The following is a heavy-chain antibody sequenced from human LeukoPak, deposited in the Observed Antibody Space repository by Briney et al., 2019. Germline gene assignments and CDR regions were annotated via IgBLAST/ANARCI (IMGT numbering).Heavy chain of an antibody. CDR2: IYYSGST. CDR1: GGSISSRSYY. V-gene: IGHV4-39*07. CDR3: ARGPRFGELLWHWFDP. J-gene: IGHJ5*02. D-gene: IGHD3-10*01. Sequence: ASETLSLTCTVSGGSISSRSYYWGWIRQPPGKGLEWIGSIYYSGSTYYNPSLKSRVTISVDTSKNQFSLKLSSVTAADTAVYYCARGPRFGELLWHWFDPWGQGTLVTVSS.